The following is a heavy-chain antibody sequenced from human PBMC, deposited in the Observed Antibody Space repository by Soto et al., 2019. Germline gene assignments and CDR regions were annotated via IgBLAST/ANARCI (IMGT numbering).Heavy chain of an antibody. D-gene: IGHD6-19*01. Sequence: ASETLSLTCTVSGGSVSSGSYYWSWIRQPPGKGLEWIGYIYYSGSTNYNPSLKSRVTISVDTSKNQFSLKLSSVTAADTAVYYCARVAAVAGTIDYWGQGTLVTVSS. V-gene: IGHV4-61*01. CDR2: IYYSGST. CDR1: GGSVSSGSYY. CDR3: ARVAAVAGTIDY. J-gene: IGHJ4*02.